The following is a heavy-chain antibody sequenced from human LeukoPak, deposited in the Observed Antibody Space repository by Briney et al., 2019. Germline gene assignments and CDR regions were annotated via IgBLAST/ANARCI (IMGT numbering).Heavy chain of an antibody. CDR3: AKGYFLEWLSPFDY. CDR1: GLSFINYA. J-gene: IGHJ4*02. Sequence: GSLRLSCVASGLSFINYAMTWVRQAPGKGLEWVSSINSGSAGSTSYADPVRGRSTISRDNSKNALYLQMNSLRAEDTAVYYCAKGYFLEWLSPFDYWGQGTLVTVSS. CDR2: INSGSAGST. V-gene: IGHV3-23*01. D-gene: IGHD3-3*01.